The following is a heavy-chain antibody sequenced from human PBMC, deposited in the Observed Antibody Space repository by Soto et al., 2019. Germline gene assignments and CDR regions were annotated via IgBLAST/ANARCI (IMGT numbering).Heavy chain of an antibody. V-gene: IGHV4-4*02. Sequence: SETLSLTCVVSGGSISSTNWWTWVRQTPGKGLEWIGEVYHTGSTKYNPSLKNRVTISLDKSNNQFSLNLKSVTAADTAVYFCVRSGRSSTACHTDWFDPWGPGTLVTVSS. D-gene: IGHD2-2*01. CDR3: VRSGRSSTACHTDWFDP. CDR2: VYHTGST. CDR1: GGSISSTNW. J-gene: IGHJ5*02.